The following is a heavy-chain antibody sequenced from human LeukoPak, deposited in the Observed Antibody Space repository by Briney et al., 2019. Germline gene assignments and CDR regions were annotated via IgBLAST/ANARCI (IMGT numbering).Heavy chain of an antibody. CDR1: SGSISSSSYY. CDR3: ARTRLVDPFDY. Sequence: SETLSLTCTVSSGSISSSSYYWGWIRQPPGKGLEWIGSIYYSGSTYYNPSLKSRVTISVDTSKNQFSLKLSSVTAADTAVYYCARTRLVDPFDYWGQGTLVTVSS. CDR2: IYYSGST. V-gene: IGHV4-39*01. D-gene: IGHD6-19*01. J-gene: IGHJ4*02.